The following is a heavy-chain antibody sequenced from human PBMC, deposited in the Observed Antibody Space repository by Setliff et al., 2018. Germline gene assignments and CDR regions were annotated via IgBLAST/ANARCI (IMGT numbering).Heavy chain of an antibody. CDR1: GFTFTDYY. Sequence: GGSLRLSCAASGFTFTDYYMSWIRQAPGKGLEWLSYIGGSGHAKYYADSVKGRFTISRDNAKNSLYLQMNSLRAEDTAVYYCAREDYYDSSGYYYDGGIDYWGQGTLVTVSS. CDR3: AREDYYDSSGYYYDGGIDY. J-gene: IGHJ4*02. V-gene: IGHV3-11*04. D-gene: IGHD3-22*01. CDR2: IGGSGHAK.